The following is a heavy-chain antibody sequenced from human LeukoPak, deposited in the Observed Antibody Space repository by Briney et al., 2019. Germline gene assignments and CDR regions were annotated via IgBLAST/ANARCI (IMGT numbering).Heavy chain of an antibody. D-gene: IGHD2-8*01. Sequence: GGSLRLSCTASGFTSSYAWMTWVRQAPGKGLERLGHIKSKDDGGTTDYAAPVKGRFTISRDDSNNMLYLQMNSLKTEDTALYYCTTKVGHTYGVDFWGQGTLVTVSS. CDR3: TTKVGHTYGVDF. CDR1: GFTSSYAW. V-gene: IGHV3-15*01. CDR2: IKSKDDGGTT. J-gene: IGHJ4*02.